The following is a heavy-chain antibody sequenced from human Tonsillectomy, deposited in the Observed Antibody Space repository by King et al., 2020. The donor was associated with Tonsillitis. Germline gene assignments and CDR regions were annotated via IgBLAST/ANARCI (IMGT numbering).Heavy chain of an antibody. Sequence: VQLVESGGGLVKPGGSLRLSCAASGFTCSTYSMNWVRQAPGKGLEWVSSISSSSSYIYYADSVKGRFTISRDNAKNSLYLQMNSLRAEDTAVYYCASVRRVGATTGDAFDIWGQGTMVTVSS. CDR3: ASVRRVGATTGDAFDI. CDR1: GFTCSTYS. J-gene: IGHJ3*02. CDR2: ISSSSSYI. D-gene: IGHD1-26*01. V-gene: IGHV3-21*01.